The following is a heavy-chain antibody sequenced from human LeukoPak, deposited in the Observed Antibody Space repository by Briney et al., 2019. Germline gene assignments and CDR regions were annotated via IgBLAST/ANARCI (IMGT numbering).Heavy chain of an antibody. CDR1: GFTVSSNY. CDR2: FYSGGNT. J-gene: IGHJ4*02. V-gene: IGHV3-53*01. Sequence: GGSLRLSCAASGFTVSSNYMTWVRQAPGKGLEWVSVFYSGGNTYYADSVKGRFTISRDTFKNTVDLQMNSLRSEDAAVYYCATFSYAGNAGGSVGYWGQGTLVTVSS. D-gene: IGHD4-23*01. CDR3: ATFSYAGNAGGSVGY.